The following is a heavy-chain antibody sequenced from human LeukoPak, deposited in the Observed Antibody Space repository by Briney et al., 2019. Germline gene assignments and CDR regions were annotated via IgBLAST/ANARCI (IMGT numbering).Heavy chain of an antibody. D-gene: IGHD6-13*01. CDR1: GGSISSGNW. Sequence: PSETLSLTCAVSGGSISSGNWWSWVRQPPGKGLEWIGEIYHSGSTNYNPSLKSRVTISVDTSKNQFSLELSSVTAADTAVFYCARARVAAGSNWLDPWGQGTLVTVSS. CDR3: ARARVAAGSNWLDP. V-gene: IGHV4-4*02. J-gene: IGHJ5*02. CDR2: IYHSGST.